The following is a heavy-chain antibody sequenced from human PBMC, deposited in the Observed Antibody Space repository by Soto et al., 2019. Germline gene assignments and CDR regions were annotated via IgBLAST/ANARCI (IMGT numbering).Heavy chain of an antibody. CDR1: GASLSDNY. J-gene: IGHJ5*02. CDR3: ARGITSQSSWFDP. V-gene: IGHV4-34*01. D-gene: IGHD3-10*01. Sequence: SETLSLTCAVYGASLSDNYCNWLRQPPGKGLEWIGEINHSGNTNYNPSLRSRVTISIDTSKNQLSLNLRSVTAADTAVYYCARGITSQSSWFDPWGQGTLVTVSS. CDR2: INHSGNT.